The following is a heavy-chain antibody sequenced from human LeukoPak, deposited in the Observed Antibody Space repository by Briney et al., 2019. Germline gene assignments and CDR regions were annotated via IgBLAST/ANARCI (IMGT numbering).Heavy chain of an antibody. CDR3: ARVMGRGFIVVVPAAPDY. V-gene: IGHV1-18*04. D-gene: IGHD2-2*01. CDR1: GYTFTGYY. CDR2: ISAYNGNT. Sequence: ASVKVSCKATGYTFTGYYMHWVRQAPGQGLEWMGWISAYNGNTNYAQKLQGRVTMTTDTSTSTAYMELRSLGSDDTAVYYCARVMGRGFIVVVPAAPDYWGQGTLVTVSS. J-gene: IGHJ4*02.